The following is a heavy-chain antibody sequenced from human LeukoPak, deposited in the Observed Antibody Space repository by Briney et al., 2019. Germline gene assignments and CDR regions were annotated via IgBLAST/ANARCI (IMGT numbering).Heavy chain of an antibody. V-gene: IGHV1-69*06. J-gene: IGHJ3*02. Sequence: EASVKVSCKVSGYTLTELSMHWVRQAPGQGLEWMGGIIPIFGTANYAQKFQGRVTITADKSTSTAYMELSSLRSEDTAVYYCARPIGTAMVMDAFDIWGQGTMVTVSS. CDR1: GYTLTELS. CDR2: IIPIFGTA. CDR3: ARPIGTAMVMDAFDI. D-gene: IGHD5-18*01.